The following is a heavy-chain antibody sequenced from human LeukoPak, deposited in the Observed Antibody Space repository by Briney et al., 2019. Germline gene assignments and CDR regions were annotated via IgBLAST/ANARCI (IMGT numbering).Heavy chain of an antibody. V-gene: IGHV1-46*01. D-gene: IGHD3-10*01. CDR2: INPRGGSA. Sequence: ASVKVSCKASGYTFTSFYMHWVRQAPGQGLEWLGIINPRGGSASSAQKFQGRVTLTRDTSTSTVYMELSSLRSQDTAVYYCARDYHGSGSLTTFDYWGQGTLVTVSS. CDR1: GYTFTSFY. J-gene: IGHJ4*02. CDR3: ARDYHGSGSLTTFDY.